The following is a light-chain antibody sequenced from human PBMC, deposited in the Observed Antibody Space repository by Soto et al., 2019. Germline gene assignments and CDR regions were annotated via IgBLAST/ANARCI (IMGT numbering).Light chain of an antibody. CDR1: QTVNSN. Sequence: EIVMTQSPATLSVSPGERATLSCRASQTVNSNLAWYQQKPGQAPRLLIYGASTRATGVPARFSGSGSGTEFTLTISRLGPEDFAVYYCQQYGSSVITFGQGTRLEIK. J-gene: IGKJ5*01. CDR2: GAS. CDR3: QQYGSSVIT. V-gene: IGKV3-15*01.